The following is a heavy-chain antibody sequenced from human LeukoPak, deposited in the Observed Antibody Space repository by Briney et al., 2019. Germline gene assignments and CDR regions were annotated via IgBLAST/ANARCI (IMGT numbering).Heavy chain of an antibody. CDR1: GFTFSAYS. Sequence: GGALRLSCVAPGFTFSAYSMTWVRQAPGQGLYLVSSIFVSGGGTYYADSVRGRFTISRDNSKNTLYLHMNSLRAEDTAVYYCVKDWRDESNCGGDCLQYWGQGTLVTVSS. J-gene: IGHJ4*02. CDR2: IFVSGGGT. D-gene: IGHD2-21*02. CDR3: VKDWRDESNCGGDCLQY. V-gene: IGHV3-23*01.